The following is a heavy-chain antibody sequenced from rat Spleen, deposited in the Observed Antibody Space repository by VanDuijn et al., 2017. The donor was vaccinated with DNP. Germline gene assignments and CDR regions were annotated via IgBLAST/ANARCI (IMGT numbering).Heavy chain of an antibody. V-gene: IGHV5-22*01. D-gene: IGHD4-3*01. CDR1: GFTFSNFG. CDR3: ARWNSGHFDY. CDR2: IRYDGGST. Sequence: EVQLVESGGGLVQPGRSMKLSCAASGFTFSNFGMHWIRQAPTKGLEWVAYIRYDGGSTYYGDSVKGRFTISRDNAKSTLYLQMNSLRSEDMATYYCARWNSGHFDYWGQGVMVTVSS. J-gene: IGHJ2*01.